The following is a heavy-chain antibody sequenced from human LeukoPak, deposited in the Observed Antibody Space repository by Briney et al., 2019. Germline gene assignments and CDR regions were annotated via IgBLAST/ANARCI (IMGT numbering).Heavy chain of an antibody. V-gene: IGHV4-38-2*02. CDR1: GDSISSGYY. J-gene: IGHJ4*02. Sequence: SETLSLTCTVSGDSISSGYYWGWIRQPPGKGLEWIGSIYHSGTTRYNPSLKSRVTISVDTSKNQFSLKMTSVTAADTALYYCARARGTVAIDYWGQGTLVTVSS. D-gene: IGHD5-12*01. CDR2: IYHSGTT. CDR3: ARARGTVAIDY.